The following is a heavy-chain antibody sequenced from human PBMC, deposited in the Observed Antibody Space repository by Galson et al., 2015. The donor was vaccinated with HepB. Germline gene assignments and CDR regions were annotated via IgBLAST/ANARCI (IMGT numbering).Heavy chain of an antibody. V-gene: IGHV3-66*01. D-gene: IGHD3-10*01. CDR2: IYSGGST. CDR3: ARDRTMLRGVRDAFDI. J-gene: IGHJ3*02. CDR1: GFTVSSNY. Sequence: SLRLSCAASGFTVSSNYMSWVRQAPGKGLEWVSVIYSGGSTYYADSVKGRFTISRDNSKNTLYLQMNSLRAEDTAVYYCARDRTMLRGVRDAFDIWSQGTMVTVSS.